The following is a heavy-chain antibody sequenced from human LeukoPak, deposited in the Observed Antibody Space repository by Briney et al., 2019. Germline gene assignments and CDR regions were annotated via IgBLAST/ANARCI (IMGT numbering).Heavy chain of an antibody. J-gene: IGHJ4*02. CDR3: ARGILSGNPDFDY. CDR2: ISYDGSNK. Sequence: GGSLRLSCAASGFTFSSYAMHWVRQAPGKGLEWVAVISYDGSNKYYADSVKGRFTISRDNSKNTLYLQMNSLRAEDTAVYYCARGILSGNPDFDYWGQGTLVTVSS. V-gene: IGHV3-30-3*01. CDR1: GFTFSSYA. D-gene: IGHD3-3*02.